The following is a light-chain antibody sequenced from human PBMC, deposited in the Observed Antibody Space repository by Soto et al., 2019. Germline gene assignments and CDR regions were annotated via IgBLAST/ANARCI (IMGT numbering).Light chain of an antibody. J-gene: IGKJ1*01. Sequence: DIQMTQSTSTLSGSVGDRVTITCRASQTISSWLAWYQQKPGKAPKLLIYKASTLKSGVPSRFSGSGSGTEFTLTISSLQPDDFATYYCQQYNTSSRTFGQGTNVDI. CDR3: QQYNTSSRT. CDR1: QTISSW. V-gene: IGKV1-5*03. CDR2: KAS.